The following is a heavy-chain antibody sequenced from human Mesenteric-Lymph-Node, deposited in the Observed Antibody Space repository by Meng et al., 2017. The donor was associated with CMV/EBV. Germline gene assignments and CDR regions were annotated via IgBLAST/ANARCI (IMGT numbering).Heavy chain of an antibody. Sequence: TCTFSGFSLSTSGGGVGWIRQATGKALEWLELIYWNDDKRYSPSLKSRHTITKDTSKNQVVLTVTDMDPVDTATYYCAHKKWSLFDYWGQGTLVTVSS. J-gene: IGHJ4*02. CDR2: IYWNDDK. D-gene: IGHD2-15*01. CDR1: GFSLSTSGGG. V-gene: IGHV2-5*01. CDR3: AHKKWSLFDY.